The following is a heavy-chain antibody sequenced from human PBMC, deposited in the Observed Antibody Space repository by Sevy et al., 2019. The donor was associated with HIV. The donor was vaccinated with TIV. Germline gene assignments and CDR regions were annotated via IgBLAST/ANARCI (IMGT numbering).Heavy chain of an antibody. J-gene: IGHJ5*02. CDR2: NNPLTDAP. D-gene: IGHD3-10*01. V-gene: IGHV1-2*06. Sequence: ASLKVSCKTSGYSFTTYYLHWTLQVPGQGLEWKGRNNPLTDAPNYIQKFQRRVSMTRDTSINTAYLELSNLSSDDTAIYYCASYNHWGQGTLVTVSS. CDR3: ASYNH. CDR1: GYSFTTYY.